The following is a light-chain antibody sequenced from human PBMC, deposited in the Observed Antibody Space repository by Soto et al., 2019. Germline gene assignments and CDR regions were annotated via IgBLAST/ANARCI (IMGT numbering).Light chain of an antibody. V-gene: IGKV2-28*01. CDR1: QSLLHSNGYNY. J-gene: IGKJ4*01. Sequence: DIVMTQSPLSLPVTPGEPASISCRSSQSLLHSNGYNYLDWYLQKPGQSPQLLIYLGSNRASGVPDRFSGSGSGTDFTLKISRVEAEDVGVYYCMQALHTPATFGGGTKVEIK. CDR2: LGS. CDR3: MQALHTPAT.